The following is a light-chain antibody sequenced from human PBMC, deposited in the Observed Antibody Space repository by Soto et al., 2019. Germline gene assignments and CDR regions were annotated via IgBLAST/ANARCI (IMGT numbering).Light chain of an antibody. J-gene: IGKJ1*01. CDR3: QQYGSSGT. CDR1: RSVSSTY. Sequence: EIVLTQSPGTLSLSPGERATLSCRASRSVSSTYLAWYQQKPGQAPRLLIYDASNRATGIPDRFSGSGSGTDFTLTISRLEPEDFAVYYCQQYGSSGTFGQGTKVDIK. CDR2: DAS. V-gene: IGKV3-20*01.